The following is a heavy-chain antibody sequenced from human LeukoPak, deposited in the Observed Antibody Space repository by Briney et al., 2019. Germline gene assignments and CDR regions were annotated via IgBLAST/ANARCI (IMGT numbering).Heavy chain of an antibody. CDR1: GGTFSSYA. CDR3: ARVPLPKESNFGYCSGGSCYSGWFDP. Sequence: GASVKVSCKASGGTFSSYAISWVRQAPGQGLEWMGGIIPIFGTANYAQKFQDRVTITTDESTSTAYMELSSLRSEDTAVYYCARVPLPKESNFGYCSGGSCYSGWFDPWGQGTLVTVSS. J-gene: IGHJ5*02. D-gene: IGHD2-15*01. CDR2: IIPIFGTA. V-gene: IGHV1-69*05.